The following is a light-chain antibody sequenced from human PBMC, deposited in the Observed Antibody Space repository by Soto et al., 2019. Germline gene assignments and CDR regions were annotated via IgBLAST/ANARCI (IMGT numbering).Light chain of an antibody. CDR2: DVS. V-gene: IGLV2-14*01. CDR1: SSDVGGYKY. J-gene: IGLJ2*01. Sequence: QSALTQPASVSGSPGQSITISCTGTSSDVGGYKYVSWYQQHPGKAPKLVIYDVSSRPSGVSNRFSGSKSGNTASLTISGLQAEDEADYYCSSYTSTSTVVFGGGTQLTVL. CDR3: SSYTSTSTVV.